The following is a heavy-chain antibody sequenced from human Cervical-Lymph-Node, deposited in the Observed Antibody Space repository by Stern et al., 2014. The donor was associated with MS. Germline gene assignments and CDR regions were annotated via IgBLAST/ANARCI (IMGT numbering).Heavy chain of an antibody. CDR1: GYTFTDYY. CDR3: AGLRGTWNYFPHDFDV. Sequence: QVQLMQSGTEVKKPGASVKVSCKASGYTFTDYYLHWVRQAPGQGLEWMGWVNPNSGGTNYAQKFQGRVTMTSDTSISTAYMDLSRLTSDDTAVYYCAGLRGTWNYFPHDFDVWGQGTMVTVSS. D-gene: IGHD1-7*01. V-gene: IGHV1-2*02. J-gene: IGHJ3*01. CDR2: VNPNSGGT.